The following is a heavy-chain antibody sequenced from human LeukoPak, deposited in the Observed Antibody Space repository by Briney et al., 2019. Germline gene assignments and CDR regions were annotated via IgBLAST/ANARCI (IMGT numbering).Heavy chain of an antibody. CDR1: GGSISSYY. J-gene: IGHJ4*02. V-gene: IGHV4-59*08. CDR3: ATGYTSNCPYN. Sequence: SETLSLTCTVSGGSISSYYWNWIRQPPGKGLEWIGYIYYSGSTNYNTSLKSRLTISVDTSKNQFSLKLRSVTAADTAVYYCATGYTSNCPYNWGQGTLVTVSS. D-gene: IGHD6-13*01. CDR2: IYYSGST.